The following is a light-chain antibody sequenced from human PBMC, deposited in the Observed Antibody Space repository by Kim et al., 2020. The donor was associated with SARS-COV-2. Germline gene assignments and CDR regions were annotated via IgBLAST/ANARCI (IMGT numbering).Light chain of an antibody. CDR3: QTWDISTVV. CDR2: QDT. V-gene: IGLV3-1*01. Sequence: SYELTQPPSVSVSTGQTASITCSGDKLGHKYTAWYQQKPGQSPVVVIYQDTKRPSGIPERFSGSNSGNTATLTISGTQAMDEADYYCQTWDISTVVFGGGTQLTVL. J-gene: IGLJ2*01. CDR1: KLGHKY.